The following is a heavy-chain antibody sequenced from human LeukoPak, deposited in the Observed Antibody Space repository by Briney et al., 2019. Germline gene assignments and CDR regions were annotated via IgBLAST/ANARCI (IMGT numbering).Heavy chain of an antibody. Sequence: ASVKVSCKASGYTFTSYAMNWMRQAPGQGLEWMGWINTNTGNPTYAQGFTGRFVFSLDTSVSTAYLRISSLKAEDTAVYYCARENRAYDSSGYYYKNWGQGTLVTVSS. V-gene: IGHV7-4-1*02. CDR3: ARENRAYDSSGYYYKN. J-gene: IGHJ4*02. CDR2: INTNTGNP. CDR1: GYTFTSYA. D-gene: IGHD3-22*01.